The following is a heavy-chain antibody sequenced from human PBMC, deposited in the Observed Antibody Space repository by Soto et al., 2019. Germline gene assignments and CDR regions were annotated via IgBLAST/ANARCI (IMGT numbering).Heavy chain of an antibody. V-gene: IGHV3-30-3*01. J-gene: IGHJ3*02. CDR3: ARVFRPASTTSQAAHKSDI. CDR1: GFTFSSYA. Sequence: PGGSLRLSCAASGFTFSSYAMHWVRQAPGKGLEWVAVISYDGSNKYYADSVKGRFTISRDNSKNTLYLQMNSLRAEDTAVYYCARVFRPASTTSQAAHKSDIWGQGTMVTVSS. D-gene: IGHD1-1*01. CDR2: ISYDGSNK.